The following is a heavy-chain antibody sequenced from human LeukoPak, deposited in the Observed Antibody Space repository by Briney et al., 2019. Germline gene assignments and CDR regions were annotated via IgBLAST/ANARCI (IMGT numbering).Heavy chain of an antibody. CDR1: GYTFTSYG. J-gene: IGHJ3*02. CDR2: ISAYNGNT. D-gene: IGHD3-3*01. Sequence: VASVKVSCKASGYTFTSYGISWVRQAPGQGLEWMGWISAYNGNTNYAQKLQGRVTMTTDTSTSTAYMELRSLRSDDTAVYYCARDGPVRAIFGEVIIGAFDIWGQGTMVTVSS. CDR3: ARDGPVRAIFGEVIIGAFDI. V-gene: IGHV1-18*01.